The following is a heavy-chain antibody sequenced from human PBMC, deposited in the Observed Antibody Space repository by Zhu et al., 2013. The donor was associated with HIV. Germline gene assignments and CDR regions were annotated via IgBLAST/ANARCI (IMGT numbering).Heavy chain of an antibody. J-gene: IGHJ4*02. V-gene: IGHV1-58*01. CDR2: IVVGSGNT. D-gene: IGHD4-17*01. CDR3: AAELYGDWPPYYFDY. Sequence: QMQLVQSGPEVKKPGTSVKVSCKASGFTFTSSAVQWVRQARGQRLEWIGWIVVGSGNTNYAQKFQERVTITRDMSTSTAYMELSSLRSEDTAVYYCAAELYGDWPPYYFDYWGQGTLVTVSS. CDR1: GFTFTSSA.